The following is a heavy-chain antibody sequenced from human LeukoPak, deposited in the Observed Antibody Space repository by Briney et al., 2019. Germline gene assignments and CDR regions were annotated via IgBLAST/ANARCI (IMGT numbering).Heavy chain of an antibody. D-gene: IGHD2-2*01. Sequence: SETLSLTCTVSGGSISSGGYYWSWIRQHPGKGLEWIGYIYYSGSTNYNPSLKSRVTISVDTSKNQFSLKLSSVTAADTAVYYCARSRLVPAALDYWGQGTLVTVSS. CDR2: IYYSGST. CDR1: GGSISSGGYY. CDR3: ARSRLVPAALDY. J-gene: IGHJ4*02. V-gene: IGHV4-61*08.